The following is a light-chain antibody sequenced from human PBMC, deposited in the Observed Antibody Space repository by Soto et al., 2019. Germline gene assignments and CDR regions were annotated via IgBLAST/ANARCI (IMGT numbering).Light chain of an antibody. V-gene: IGLV2-18*02. Sequence: QSALAQPPSVSGSPGQSVAISCTGTSSDVGSYNRVSWHQQPPGTAPKLMIYEVSNRPSGVPDRFSGSKSGNTASLTISGLQAEDEADYYCSSFTSSDTYVFGTGTKLTVL. CDR1: SSDVGSYNR. CDR2: EVS. CDR3: SSFTSSDTYV. J-gene: IGLJ1*01.